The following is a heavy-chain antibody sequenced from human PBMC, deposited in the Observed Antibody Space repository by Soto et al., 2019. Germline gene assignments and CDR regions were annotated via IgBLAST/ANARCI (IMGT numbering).Heavy chain of an antibody. CDR3: AKLLGISGWSFDY. V-gene: IGHV3-23*01. J-gene: IGHJ4*02. CDR2: ISNSGST. CDR1: GFTFNIYA. D-gene: IGHD3-22*01. Sequence: EVQVLESGGGLVQPGGSLRLSCAASGFTFNIYAMSWVRQVPGKGLEWVSTISNSGSTHSADSVKGRFTISRDNSKNTVYSPTNSLRAEDTAVYYCAKLLGISGWSFDYWGQGTLVTVSS.